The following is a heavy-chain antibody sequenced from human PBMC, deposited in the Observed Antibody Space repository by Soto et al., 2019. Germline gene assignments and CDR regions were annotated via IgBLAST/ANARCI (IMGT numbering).Heavy chain of an antibody. D-gene: IGHD3-3*01. J-gene: IGHJ3*02. CDR2: IIPIFGTA. CDR1: GGTFSSYA. Sequence: SVKVSCKASGGTFSSYAISWVRQAPGQGLEWMGGIIPIFGTANYAQKFQGRVTITADKSTSTAYMELSSLRSEDTAVYYCARVGSGSADAFDIWGQGTMVTVSS. V-gene: IGHV1-69*06. CDR3: ARVGSGSADAFDI.